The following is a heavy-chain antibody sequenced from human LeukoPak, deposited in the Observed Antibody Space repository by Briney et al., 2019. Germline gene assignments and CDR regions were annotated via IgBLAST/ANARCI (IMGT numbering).Heavy chain of an antibody. J-gene: IGHJ6*02. CDR2: ISSNGGST. Sequence: PGGSLRLSCSASGCIFSSYVMHWVRQAPGKGLEYVSAISSNGGSTYYADSVKGRFTISRDNSKNTLYLQMSSLRAEDTAVYYCVKDQGRYYGMDVWGQGTTVTVSS. V-gene: IGHV3-64D*09. CDR1: GCIFSSYV. CDR3: VKDQGRYYGMDV.